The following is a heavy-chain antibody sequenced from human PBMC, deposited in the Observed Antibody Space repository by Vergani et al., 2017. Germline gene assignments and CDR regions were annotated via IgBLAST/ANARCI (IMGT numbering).Heavy chain of an antibody. J-gene: IGHJ4*02. CDR1: GYTLTELS. CDR2: FDPEDGET. CDR3: ARGLLGRDY. D-gene: IGHD2-15*01. V-gene: IGHV1-24*01. Sequence: QVQLVQSGAEVKKPGASVKVSCKVSGYTLTELSMHWVRQAPGKGLEWMGGFDPEDGETIYAQKFQGRVTSTADESTSTAYMELSSLRSEDTAVYYCARGLLGRDYWGQGTLVTVSS.